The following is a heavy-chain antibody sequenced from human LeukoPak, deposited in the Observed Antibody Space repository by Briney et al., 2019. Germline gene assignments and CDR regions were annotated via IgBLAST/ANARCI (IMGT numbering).Heavy chain of an antibody. CDR1: GDSFSSNSVT. V-gene: IGHV6-1*01. CDR2: TYYRSTWYN. Sequence: SQTLSLTCAISGDSFSSNSVTWNWIRQSPSRGLEWLGRTYYRSTWYNDYAVSVRGRITVNPDTSKNQFSLHLNSVTPEDTAVFYCARRLTQYDCFDPWGQGILVTVSS. CDR3: ARRLTQYDCFDP. J-gene: IGHJ5*02. D-gene: IGHD2-2*01.